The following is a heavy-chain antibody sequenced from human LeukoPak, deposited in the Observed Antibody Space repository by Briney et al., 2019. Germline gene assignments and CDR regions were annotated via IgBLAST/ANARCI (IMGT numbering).Heavy chain of an antibody. D-gene: IGHD3-3*01. Sequence: ASVKVSCKASGYTFTGYYMHWLRQAPGQGLEWMGWINPNSGGTNYAQKFQGRVTITRDTSISTAYMELSRLRSDDTAVYYCARVPLRITISTRFDPWGQGTLVTVSS. CDR2: INPNSGGT. CDR1: GYTFTGYY. CDR3: ARVPLRITISTRFDP. J-gene: IGHJ5*02. V-gene: IGHV1-2*02.